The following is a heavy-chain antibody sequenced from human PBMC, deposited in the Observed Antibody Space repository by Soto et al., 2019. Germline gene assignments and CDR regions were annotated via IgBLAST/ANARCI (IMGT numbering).Heavy chain of an antibody. CDR3: ARDNIPQKGYYLRYMDV. V-gene: IGHV3-49*03. CDR2: IRSKAYGGTT. D-gene: IGHD1-26*01. Sequence: GGSLRLSCTASGFTFGDYTMAWFRQAPGGGLEWVSFIRSKAYGGTTEYAASVKGRFTISRDDSKSIAYLQMNRLQSEDTAVYYCARDNIPQKGYYLRYMDVWGQGTTVTVSS. CDR1: GFTFGDYT. J-gene: IGHJ6*02.